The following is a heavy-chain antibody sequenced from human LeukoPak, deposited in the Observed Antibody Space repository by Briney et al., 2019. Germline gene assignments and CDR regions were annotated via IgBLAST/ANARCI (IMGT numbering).Heavy chain of an antibody. J-gene: IGHJ4*02. CDR1: GFIFSNYW. Sequence: PGGSLRLSCAASGFIFSNYWMTWVRQAPGKGLEWVANIKEDGSEKYYLDSVSGRFTISRDNAKNSLYLQMNSLRAEDTAVYYCVKVTIAVAGSVYWGQEPLVTVSS. CDR3: VKVTIAVAGSVY. D-gene: IGHD6-13*01. CDR2: IKEDGSEK. V-gene: IGHV3-7*01.